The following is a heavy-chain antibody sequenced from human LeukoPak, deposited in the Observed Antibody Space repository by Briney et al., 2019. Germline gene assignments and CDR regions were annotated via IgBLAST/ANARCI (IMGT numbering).Heavy chain of an antibody. CDR1: GGSISSSSYY. V-gene: IGHV4-39*01. Sequence: PSETLSLTCTVSGGSISSSSYYWGWIRQPPGKGLEWIGSIYYSGSTYYNPSLKSRVTISVDTSKNQFSLKLSSVTAADTAVYYCARQRYYDSSGYYSPALSYGMDVWGQGTTVTVSS. J-gene: IGHJ6*02. D-gene: IGHD3-22*01. CDR3: ARQRYYDSSGYYSPALSYGMDV. CDR2: IYYSGST.